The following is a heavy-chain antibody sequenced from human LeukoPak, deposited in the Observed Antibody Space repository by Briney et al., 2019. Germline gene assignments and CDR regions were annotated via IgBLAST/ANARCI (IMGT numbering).Heavy chain of an antibody. CDR3: ARVYARGGRTGVEDY. D-gene: IGHD4-23*01. CDR2: INHSGST. V-gene: IGHV4-34*01. CDR1: GGSFSGYY. J-gene: IGHJ4*02. Sequence: PSETLSLTCAVYGGSFSGYYWSWIRQPPGKGLEWIGEINHSGSTNYNPSLKSRVTISVDTSKNQFSLKLSSVTAADTAVYYCARVYARGGRTGVEDYWGQGTLVTVSS.